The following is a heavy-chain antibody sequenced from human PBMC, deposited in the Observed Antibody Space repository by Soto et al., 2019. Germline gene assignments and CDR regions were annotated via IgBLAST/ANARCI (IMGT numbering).Heavy chain of an antibody. CDR1: GGSISSSSYY. Sequence: SEALSLTCTVSGGSISSSSYYWGWIRQPPGKGLEWIGSIYYSGSTYYNPSLKSRVTISVDTSKNQFSLKLSSVTAADTAVYYCARPPFPSGYGMDVWGQGTTVT. CDR2: IYYSGST. V-gene: IGHV4-39*01. J-gene: IGHJ6*02. CDR3: ARPPFPSGYGMDV.